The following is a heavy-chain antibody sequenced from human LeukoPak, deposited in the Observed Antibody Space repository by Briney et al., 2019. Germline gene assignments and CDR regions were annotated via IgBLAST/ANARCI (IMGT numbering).Heavy chain of an antibody. Sequence: GGSLRLSCAASGFTFSSYGMHWVRQAPGKGLEWVAVIWYDGSNKYYADSVKGRFTISRDNSKNTLYLQMNSLRAEDTAVYYCARAPRGYSYGKGYFQHWGQGTLVTVSS. CDR2: IWYDGSNK. D-gene: IGHD5-18*01. J-gene: IGHJ1*01. V-gene: IGHV3-33*01. CDR3: ARAPRGYSYGKGYFQH. CDR1: GFTFSSYG.